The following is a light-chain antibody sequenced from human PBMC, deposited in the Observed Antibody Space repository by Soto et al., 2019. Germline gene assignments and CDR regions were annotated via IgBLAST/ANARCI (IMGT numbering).Light chain of an antibody. CDR1: NSDIGTYNF. J-gene: IGLJ3*02. V-gene: IGLV2-11*01. CDR2: DVT. CDR3: CSYAGAYTFV. Sequence: QSALTQPRSVSGSPGQSVTFSCSGTNSDIGTYNFVSWYRQYPGKAPHLMIFDVTKRPSGVPARFSGSKSGNTASLTISGLQADDEADYYCCSYAGAYTFVFGGGTKLTVL.